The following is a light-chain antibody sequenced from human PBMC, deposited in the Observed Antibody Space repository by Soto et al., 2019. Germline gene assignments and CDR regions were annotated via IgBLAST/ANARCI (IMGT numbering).Light chain of an antibody. V-gene: IGKV1-33*01. CDR2: DAS. Sequence: DIQMTQSPSSLSAFVGDTVTITCQASEDIKKYLNWYQQKSGKAPKLLIYDASYLEPGVPSRFSGSGSGTHFTFTISSLQPEDIATYYCQQYDNLPLTFGGGTKVDIK. J-gene: IGKJ4*01. CDR1: EDIKKY. CDR3: QQYDNLPLT.